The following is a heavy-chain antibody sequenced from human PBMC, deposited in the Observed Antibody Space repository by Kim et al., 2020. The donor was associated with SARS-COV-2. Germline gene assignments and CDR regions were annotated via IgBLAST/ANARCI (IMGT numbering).Heavy chain of an antibody. CDR3: ARVSGDHGAYYHYGMDV. Sequence: SVKVSCKASGGTFSSYAISWVRQAPGQGLEWMGRIIPILGIANYAQKFQGRVTITADKSTSTAYMELSSLRSEDTAVYYCARVSGDHGAYYHYGMDVWGQGTTVTVSS. V-gene: IGHV1-69*04. J-gene: IGHJ6*02. D-gene: IGHD4-17*01. CDR2: IIPILGIA. CDR1: GGTFSSYA.